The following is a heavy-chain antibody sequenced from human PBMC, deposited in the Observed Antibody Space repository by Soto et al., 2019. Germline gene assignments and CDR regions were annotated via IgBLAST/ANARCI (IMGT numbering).Heavy chain of an antibody. CDR2: FDPEDGET. D-gene: IGHD3-10*01. J-gene: IGHJ4*02. CDR3: ATGWSAVRGVGFSY. V-gene: IGHV1-24*01. Sequence: ASVKGSCKVSGYTLTELSMHWVRQAPGKGLEWMGGFDPEDGETIYAQKFQGRVTMTEGTSTGTAYMELSSLRSEDTAVYYCATGWSAVRGVGFSYWGQGTLVTVSS. CDR1: GYTLTELS.